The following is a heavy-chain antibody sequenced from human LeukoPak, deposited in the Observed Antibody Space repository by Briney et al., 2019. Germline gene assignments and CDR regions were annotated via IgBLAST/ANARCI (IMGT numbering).Heavy chain of an antibody. CDR2: INPNSGGT. CDR1: GYTFTGYY. J-gene: IGHJ4*02. D-gene: IGHD3-22*01. Sequence: ASVKVSCKASGYTFTGYYMHWVRQAPGQGLEWMGWINPNSGGTNYAQKFQGRVTMTRDTSISTAYMELRSLRSDDTAVYYCARDQYYDRSEVYFEYWGQGTLVTVSS. V-gene: IGHV1-2*02. CDR3: ARDQYYDRSEVYFEY.